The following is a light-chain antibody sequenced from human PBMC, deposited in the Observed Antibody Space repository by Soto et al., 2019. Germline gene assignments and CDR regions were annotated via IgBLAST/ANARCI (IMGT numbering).Light chain of an antibody. CDR2: GAS. CDR3: QQYGSSPQYS. J-gene: IGKJ2*01. V-gene: IGKV3-20*01. CDR1: QSVSSSY. Sequence: EIVLTQSPGTLSLSPGERATLSCRASQSVSSSYLAWYQQKPGQAPRLLIYGASRRATGIPDRFSGSGSGTGFTPTISRLEPEECAVYYCQQYGSSPQYSFGQGTKLEIK.